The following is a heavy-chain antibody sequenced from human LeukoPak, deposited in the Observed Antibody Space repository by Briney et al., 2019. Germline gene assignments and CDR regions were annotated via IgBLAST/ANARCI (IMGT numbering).Heavy chain of an antibody. CDR3: ARDLSPWEPPPYGMDV. V-gene: IGHV1-46*01. CDR1: GYTFTSYY. CDR2: INPSGGST. Sequence: GASVKVSRKPSGYTFTSYYMHWVRQAPRQGLKWMGIINPSGGSTRYEQKFQGRVTMTRDTSTSTVYMGLSSLRSEDTAVYYCARDLSPWEPPPYGMDVWGQGTTVTVSS. D-gene: IGHD1-26*01. J-gene: IGHJ6*02.